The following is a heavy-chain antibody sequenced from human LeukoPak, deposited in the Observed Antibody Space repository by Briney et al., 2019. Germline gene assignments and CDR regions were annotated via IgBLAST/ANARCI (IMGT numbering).Heavy chain of an antibody. V-gene: IGHV4-30-4*01. Sequence: SQTLSLTCTVSGGSISGGDYYWTWLRQPPGKGLEWIGYIYYSGTTYKNPSLKSRISISVDTSKNQFSLVLSSVTAADTAVYYCARQSADYYSRWGWSDSWGQGTLVTVSS. CDR3: ARQSADYYSRWGWSDS. J-gene: IGHJ5*01. D-gene: IGHD2-21*02. CDR2: IYYSGTT. CDR1: GGSISGGDYY.